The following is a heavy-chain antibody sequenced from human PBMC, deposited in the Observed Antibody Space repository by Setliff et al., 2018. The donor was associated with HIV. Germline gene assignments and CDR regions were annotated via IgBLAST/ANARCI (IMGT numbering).Heavy chain of an antibody. Sequence: SETLSLTCSVSGDSITSTTRWTWVRQPPGKGLEWIGEIYHSGSTNYSPSLNSRVTISLDKSKNQFSLKLTSVNAADTAVYYCARGDGEASFDIWGRGTMVTVSS. CDR3: ARGDGEASFDI. CDR1: GDSITSTTR. D-gene: IGHD3-10*01. J-gene: IGHJ3*02. V-gene: IGHV4-4*02. CDR2: IYHSGST.